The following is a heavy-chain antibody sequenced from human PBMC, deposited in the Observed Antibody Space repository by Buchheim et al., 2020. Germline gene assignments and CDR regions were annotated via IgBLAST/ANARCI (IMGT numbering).Heavy chain of an antibody. CDR1: GYTLTELS. D-gene: IGHD6-19*01. Sequence: QVQLVQSGAEVKKPGASVKVSCKVSGYTLTELSMHWVRQAPGKGLEWMGGFDPEDGETIYAQKFQGRVTMTRDTSISTTYMELSRLRSDDTAVYYCARAGYSSGWYDYWGQGTL. V-gene: IGHV1-24*01. J-gene: IGHJ4*02. CDR3: ARAGYSSGWYDY. CDR2: FDPEDGET.